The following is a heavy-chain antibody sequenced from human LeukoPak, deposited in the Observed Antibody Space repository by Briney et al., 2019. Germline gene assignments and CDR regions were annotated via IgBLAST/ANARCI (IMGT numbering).Heavy chain of an antibody. CDR3: ARDDALGDNALDI. CDR1: GFTFSSYG. Sequence: HTGGSLRLSCAASGFTFSSYGMHWVRQAPGKGLEWVAVILNDGSQEKYADSVKGRFTISRDNSKNTLFLQVNSLRAEDTAVYYCARDDALGDNALDIWGQGTLVTVSS. J-gene: IGHJ4*02. D-gene: IGHD2-2*03. V-gene: IGHV3-33*01. CDR2: ILNDGSQE.